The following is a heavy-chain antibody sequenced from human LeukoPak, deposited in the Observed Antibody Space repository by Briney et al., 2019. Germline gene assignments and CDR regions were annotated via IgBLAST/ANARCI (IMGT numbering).Heavy chain of an antibody. J-gene: IGHJ4*02. CDR3: AKLEQRVMDY. CDR1: GFTFSSYA. D-gene: IGHD1/OR15-1a*01. V-gene: IGHV3-23*01. CDR2: ISGSGGST. Sequence: GRSLRLSCAASGFTFSSYAMSWVRQAPGKGLEWASAISGSGGSTYYADSVKGRFTISRDNSKNTLYLQMNSLRAEDTAVYYCAKLEQRVMDYWGQGTLVTVSS.